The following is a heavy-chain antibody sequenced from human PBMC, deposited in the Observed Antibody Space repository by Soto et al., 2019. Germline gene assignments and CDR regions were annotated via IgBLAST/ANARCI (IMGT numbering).Heavy chain of an antibody. D-gene: IGHD3-22*01. CDR3: VRGGFHRGNYYIFDY. V-gene: IGHV4-39*01. CDR1: GDSISDTRFY. J-gene: IGHJ4*02. CDR2: ISHDGHA. Sequence: SETMDITSAILGDSISDTRFYWGCVRQSPEKGLEWIGSISHDGHAYYNPSLKSRVTLFADTSRDQFSLRMSSVTAADTAVYYCVRGGFHRGNYYIFDYWGQGALVTVSS.